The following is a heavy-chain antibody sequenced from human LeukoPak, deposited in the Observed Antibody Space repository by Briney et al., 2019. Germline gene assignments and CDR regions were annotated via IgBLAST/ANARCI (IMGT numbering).Heavy chain of an antibody. Sequence: PGRSLRLSCAASGFSFSSYGMHWVRQAPGKGLEWVAVISYDGSNKFYADSVKGRFTVSRDNAKNSLYLQMNSLRAEDTAVYYCATYSGSYYGGYWGQGALVTVSS. V-gene: IGHV3-30*03. J-gene: IGHJ4*02. D-gene: IGHD1-26*01. CDR2: ISYDGSNK. CDR1: GFSFSSYG. CDR3: ATYSGSYYGGY.